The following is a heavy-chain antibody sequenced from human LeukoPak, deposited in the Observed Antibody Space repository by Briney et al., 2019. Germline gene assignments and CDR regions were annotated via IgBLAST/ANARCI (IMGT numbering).Heavy chain of an antibody. CDR2: ISGSGGSA. Sequence: GGSLRLSCAVSGFTFSNFAMNWVRQAPGKGLEWVSAISGSGGSANYADSVKGRFTVSRDNSKDTLYLQMDSLGVEDTAVYYCVKGIVEVILHYFDSWGQGTLVTVSS. J-gene: IGHJ4*02. CDR1: GFTFSNFA. CDR3: VKGIVEVILHYFDS. V-gene: IGHV3-23*01. D-gene: IGHD3-22*01.